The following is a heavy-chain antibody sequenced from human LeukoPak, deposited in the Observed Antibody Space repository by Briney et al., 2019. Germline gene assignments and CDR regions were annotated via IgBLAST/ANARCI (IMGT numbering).Heavy chain of an antibody. V-gene: IGHV3-64D*09. CDR3: VRGYSFGPYGMDV. CDR1: GFPFSSYA. Sequence: GRSLRLSCSASGFPFSSYAMHWVRQAPGKGLEYVSAISDSGGSTYYADSVKGRFTISRDNSKNTLYLQMSSPRAEDTAVYFCVRGYSFGPYGMDVWGQGTTVTVSS. J-gene: IGHJ6*02. D-gene: IGHD2-15*01. CDR2: ISDSGGST.